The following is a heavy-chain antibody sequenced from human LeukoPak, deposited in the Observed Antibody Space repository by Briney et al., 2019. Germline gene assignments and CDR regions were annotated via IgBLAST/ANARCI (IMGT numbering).Heavy chain of an antibody. CDR1: GSTVTTTY. D-gene: IGHD1/OR15-1a*01. CDR2: IYSGGST. Sequence: AGGSLRLSCAVPGSTVTTTYLSWVRQAPGKGLEWVSLIYSGGSTYYAESVKGRFTISGDKSKNTLYLQMNSLRDDDTAVYYCARASTDNWYNYFNFWGQGTLVTVSS. J-gene: IGHJ4*02. V-gene: IGHV3-66*01. CDR3: ARASTDNWYNYFNF.